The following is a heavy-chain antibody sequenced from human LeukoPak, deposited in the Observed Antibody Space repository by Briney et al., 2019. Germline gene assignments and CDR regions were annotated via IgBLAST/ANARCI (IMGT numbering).Heavy chain of an antibody. J-gene: IGHJ4*02. D-gene: IGHD3-10*01. CDR2: MNSNNGDT. V-gene: IGHV1-8*01. Sequence: ASVKVSCKTSGYTFTSYDINWVRQATGQGLEWMGWMNSNNGDTGYAQQFQGRVTMTRNTSTSTAYTELSSLRSEDTAVYYCARPPGGYGSIFWGQGTLVTVSS. CDR3: ARPPGGYGSIF. CDR1: GYTFTSYD.